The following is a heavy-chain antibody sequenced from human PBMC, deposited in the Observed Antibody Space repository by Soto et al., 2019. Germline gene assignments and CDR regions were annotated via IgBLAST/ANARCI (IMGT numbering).Heavy chain of an antibody. CDR1: GYSFNNYW. J-gene: IGHJ6*02. D-gene: IGHD6-6*01. Sequence: PGESLKISCKGSGYSFNNYWIAWVRQMPGKGLEWMGIIFPGDSDSVYSPSFQGQVTISVNKSISTAYLQWSSLKASDTAMYYCAGTSSSSRFYYYGMDVWGQGTTVTVSS. V-gene: IGHV5-51*01. CDR2: IFPGDSDS. CDR3: AGTSSSSRFYYYGMDV.